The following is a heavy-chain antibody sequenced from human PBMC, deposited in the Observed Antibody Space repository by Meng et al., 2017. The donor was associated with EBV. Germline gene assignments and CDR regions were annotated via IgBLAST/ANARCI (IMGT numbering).Heavy chain of an antibody. CDR3: AKGADLAAAGTFWFDP. D-gene: IGHD6-13*01. CDR1: GYTFTGYY. V-gene: IGHV1-2*06. CDR2: INPNSGGT. Sequence: VQLVQSGGEVKKPGASVKVSCKASGYTFTGYYMHWVRQAPGQGLEWMGRINPNSGGTNYAQKFQGRVTMTRDTSISTAYMELSRLRSDDTAVYYCAKGADLAAAGTFWFDPWGQGTLVTVSS. J-gene: IGHJ5*02.